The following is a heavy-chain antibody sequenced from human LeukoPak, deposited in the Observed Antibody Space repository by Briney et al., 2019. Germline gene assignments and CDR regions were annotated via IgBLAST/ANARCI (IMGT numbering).Heavy chain of an antibody. CDR3: ASRCSGGSCCEFDY. J-gene: IGHJ4*02. Sequence: SETLSLTCTVSGGSISSYYWSWIRQPPGKGLEWIGYIYYSGSTNYNPSLKSRVTISVDTSKNQFSLKLSSVTAADTAVYYCASRCSGGSCCEFDYWGQGTLVTVSS. CDR1: GGSISSYY. CDR2: IYYSGST. D-gene: IGHD2-15*01. V-gene: IGHV4-59*01.